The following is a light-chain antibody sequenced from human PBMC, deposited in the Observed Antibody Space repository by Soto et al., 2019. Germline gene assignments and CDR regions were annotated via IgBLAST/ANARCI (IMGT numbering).Light chain of an antibody. V-gene: IGKV3-11*01. CDR3: QQRSNWPLT. CDR2: DAS. CDR1: RSVSSY. J-gene: IGKJ5*01. Sequence: EIVLTQSPATLSLSPGESATLSCRASRSVSSYLAWYQQKPGHAPRLLIYDASNRPTAIPARFSGSGSGTDFSLTISSLEPEDCAVYYCQQRSNWPLTFGQGKRLEIK.